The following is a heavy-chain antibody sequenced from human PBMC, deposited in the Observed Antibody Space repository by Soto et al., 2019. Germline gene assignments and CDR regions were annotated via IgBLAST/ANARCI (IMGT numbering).Heavy chain of an antibody. D-gene: IGHD6-19*01. V-gene: IGHV3-30*18. CDR3: AKETERYSSGWYLSYFDY. J-gene: IGHJ4*02. Sequence: QVQLVESGGGVVQPGRSLRLSCAASGFTFSSYGMHWVRQAPGKGLEWVAVISYDGSNKYYADSVKGRFTISRDNSKNTLYVQMNSLRAEDTAVYYCAKETERYSSGWYLSYFDYWGQGTLVTVSS. CDR1: GFTFSSYG. CDR2: ISYDGSNK.